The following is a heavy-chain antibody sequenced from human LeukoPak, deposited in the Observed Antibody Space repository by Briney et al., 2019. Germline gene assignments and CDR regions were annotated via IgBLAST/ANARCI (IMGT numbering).Heavy chain of an antibody. CDR2: ISSSSSTI. CDR3: ARDPPHTYYYGSGSFDY. J-gene: IGHJ4*02. Sequence: GGSLRLSCAASGFTFSIYSMNWVRQAPGKGLEWVSYISSSSSTIYYADSVKGRFTISRDNAKNSLYLQMNSLRAEDTAVYYCARDPPHTYYYGSGSFDYRGQGTLVTVSS. V-gene: IGHV3-48*01. D-gene: IGHD3-10*01. CDR1: GFTFSIYS.